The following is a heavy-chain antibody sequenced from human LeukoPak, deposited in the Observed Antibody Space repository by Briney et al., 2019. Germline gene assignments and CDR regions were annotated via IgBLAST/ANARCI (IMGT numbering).Heavy chain of an antibody. V-gene: IGHV4-39*07. CDR3: ARLRTRGEGYYFDY. CDR2: IHYSGNT. Sequence: PSETLSLTCTVSGDSISSMNYYWGWIRQPPGQGLEWIGSIHYSGNTYHNPSLKSRVTISVDTSKNQFSLKLSSVTAADTAVYYCARLRTRGEGYYFDYWGQGTLVTVSS. D-gene: IGHD1-1*01. J-gene: IGHJ4*02. CDR1: GDSISSMNYY.